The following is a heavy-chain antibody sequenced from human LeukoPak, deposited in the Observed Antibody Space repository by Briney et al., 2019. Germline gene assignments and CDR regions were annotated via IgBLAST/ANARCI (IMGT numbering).Heavy chain of an antibody. Sequence: GGSLRLSCAASGFTFSSYAMHWVRQAPGKGLEWVAVISYDGSNKYYADSVKGRFTISRDNSKNTLYLQMNSLRAEDTAAYYCARDQLPGLVVVAAYFDYWAGEPWSPSPQ. CDR2: ISYDGSNK. V-gene: IGHV3-30-3*01. CDR1: GFTFSSYA. CDR3: ARDQLPGLVVVAAYFDY. J-gene: IGHJ4*02. D-gene: IGHD2-15*01.